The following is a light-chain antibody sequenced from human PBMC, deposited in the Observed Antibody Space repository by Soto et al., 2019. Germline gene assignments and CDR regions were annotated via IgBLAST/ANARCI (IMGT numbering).Light chain of an antibody. J-gene: IGLJ1*01. CDR3: SSYTTSNTRQIV. CDR2: DVS. V-gene: IGLV2-14*01. Sequence: QSALTQPASVSGSPGQSITISCTGTSSDVGGYNYVSWYQQHPGKAPKFIIYDVSNRPSGVCNRFSGSKSGNTASLTISGLQAEDEADYYCSSYTTSNTRQIVFGTGTKVTVL. CDR1: SSDVGGYNY.